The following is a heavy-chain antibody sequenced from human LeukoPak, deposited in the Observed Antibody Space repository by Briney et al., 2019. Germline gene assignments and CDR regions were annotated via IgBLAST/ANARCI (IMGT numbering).Heavy chain of an antibody. J-gene: IGHJ4*02. V-gene: IGHV4-38-2*02. CDR3: ASSSGSYSFDY. CDR2: IYHSGST. CDR1: GYSISSGYY. Sequence: SETLSLTCTVSGYSISSGYYWGWIRQPPGKGLEWIGSIYHSGSTYYNPSLKSRVTISVDTSKNQFSLKLSSVTAADTAVYYCASSSGSYSFDYWGQGTLATVSS. D-gene: IGHD6-19*01.